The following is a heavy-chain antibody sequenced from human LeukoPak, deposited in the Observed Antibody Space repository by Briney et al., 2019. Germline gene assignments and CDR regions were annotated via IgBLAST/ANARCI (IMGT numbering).Heavy chain of an antibody. D-gene: IGHD1-26*01. V-gene: IGHV1-69*01. Sequence: VASVKVSCKASGGTFSSYAISWVRQAPGQGLEWMGGIIPIFGTANYAQKFQGRVTITADESTSTAYMELSSLRSEDTAVYYCARGSGSYPTDAFDIWGQGTMVTVSS. CDR2: IIPIFGTA. CDR1: GGTFSSYA. CDR3: ARGSGSYPTDAFDI. J-gene: IGHJ3*02.